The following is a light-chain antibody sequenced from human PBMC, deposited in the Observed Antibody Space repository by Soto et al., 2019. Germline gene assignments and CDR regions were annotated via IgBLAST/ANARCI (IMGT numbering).Light chain of an antibody. CDR1: SSDIGAYDL. Sequence: QSVKTHPGSVSGSPGQSIAVSCSGTSSDIGAYDLVSWYQQHPGRAPKLIIYEVSHRFSGLSYRFSGSKSGNTASLTISGLQAEEEGDYYCTSFAPGRIYVFGSGTKVTVL. V-gene: IGLV2-14*03. CDR2: EVS. CDR3: TSFAPGRIYV. J-gene: IGLJ1*01.